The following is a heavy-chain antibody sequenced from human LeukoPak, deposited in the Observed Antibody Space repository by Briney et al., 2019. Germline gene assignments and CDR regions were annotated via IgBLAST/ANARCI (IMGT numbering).Heavy chain of an antibody. CDR2: IKQDGIEI. V-gene: IGHV3-7*03. CDR3: ATLLRRSPFDY. J-gene: IGHJ4*02. CDR1: GFTFSSYW. Sequence: GGSLRLSCAASGFTFSSYWMSWAGQAQGKGVEWVANIKQDGIEIYYVDSVKGRFTISRDNAKNSLYLQMNSLRVEDTAVYYCATLLRRSPFDYWGQGTLATVSS.